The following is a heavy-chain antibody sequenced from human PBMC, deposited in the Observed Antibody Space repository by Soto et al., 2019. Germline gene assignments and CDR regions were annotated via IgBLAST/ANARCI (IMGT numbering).Heavy chain of an antibody. CDR3: AHSDYGDYFDY. Sequence: QITLKESGPTLVKPTQTLTLTCTFSGFSLSAHGVGVGWIRQPPGKALEWLALIYWDDDKRYSPSLKSRLTITKDTSKNQVVLTMTNMVPVATATYFCAHSDYGDYFDYWGQGTLVTVSS. D-gene: IGHD4-17*01. V-gene: IGHV2-5*02. J-gene: IGHJ4*02. CDR2: IYWDDDK. CDR1: GFSLSAHGVG.